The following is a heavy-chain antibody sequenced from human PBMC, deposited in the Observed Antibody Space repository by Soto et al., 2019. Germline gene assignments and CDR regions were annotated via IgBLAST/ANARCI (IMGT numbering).Heavy chain of an antibody. D-gene: IGHD6-13*01. J-gene: IGHJ2*01. CDR3: ARVGVVRIAAAYWYFDL. CDR1: GGSISSYY. Sequence: QVQLQESGPGLVKPSETLSLTCTVSGGSISSYYWSWIRQPAGKGLEWIGRIYTSGSTNYNPSLKSRVDTSVDTSKIQCALKLSSVTAADKAVYYCARVGVVRIAAAYWYFDLWGRGTLVTVSS. CDR2: IYTSGST. V-gene: IGHV4-4*07.